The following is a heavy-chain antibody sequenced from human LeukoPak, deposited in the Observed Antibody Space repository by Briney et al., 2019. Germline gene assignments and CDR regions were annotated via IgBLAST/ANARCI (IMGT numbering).Heavy chain of an antibody. V-gene: IGHV4-34*01. D-gene: IGHD1-20*01. CDR1: GGSFSGYY. Sequence: SETLSLTCAVYGGSFSGYYWSWIRQPPGKGLEWIGEINHSGSTNYNPSLKSRVTISVDTSKNQFSLKLSSVTAADTAVYYCARDNWNDRTRIFDYWGQGTLVTVSS. CDR2: INHSGST. J-gene: IGHJ4*02. CDR3: ARDNWNDRTRIFDY.